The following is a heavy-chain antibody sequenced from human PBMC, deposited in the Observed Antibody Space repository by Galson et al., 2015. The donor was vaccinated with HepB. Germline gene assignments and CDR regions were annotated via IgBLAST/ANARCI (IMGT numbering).Heavy chain of an antibody. CDR1: GGTFSSYA. V-gene: IGHV1-69*01. CDR3: AKYCSSTSCYRWFDP. Sequence: QSGAEVKKPGESLKISCKASGGTFSSYAISWVRQAPGQGLEWMGGIIPIFGTANYAQKFQGRVTITADESTSTAYMELSSLRSEDTAVYYRAKYCSSTSCYRWFDPWGQGTLVTVSS. CDR2: IIPIFGTA. D-gene: IGHD2-2*01. J-gene: IGHJ5*02.